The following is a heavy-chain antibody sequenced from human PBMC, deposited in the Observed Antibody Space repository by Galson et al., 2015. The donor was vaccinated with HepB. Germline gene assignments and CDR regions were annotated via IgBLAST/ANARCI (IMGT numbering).Heavy chain of an antibody. D-gene: IGHD6-13*01. J-gene: IGHJ6*02. CDR2: ISYDGSNK. V-gene: IGHV3-30*04. Sequence: SLRLSCAASGFTFSSYAMHWVRQAPGKGLEWVAVISYDGSNKYYADSVKGRFTISSDNSKNTLYLQMNSLRAEDTAVYYCARDYASSWYFNHYYGMDVWGQGTTVTVTS. CDR3: ARDYASSWYFNHYYGMDV. CDR1: GFTFSSYA.